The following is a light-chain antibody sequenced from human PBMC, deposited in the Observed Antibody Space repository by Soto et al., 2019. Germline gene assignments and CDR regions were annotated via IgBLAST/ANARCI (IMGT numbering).Light chain of an antibody. V-gene: IGKV3-15*01. Sequence: EVVITQTPATLSVSPGERATLSCRASQSVNANLAWYQQNRGQAPRLIIHGASNRATGIPARFSGSGFGTEFILTISSLQSEDFAVYYCQQYNTWLWTFGQGTKVEI. J-gene: IGKJ1*01. CDR3: QQYNTWLWT. CDR2: GAS. CDR1: QSVNAN.